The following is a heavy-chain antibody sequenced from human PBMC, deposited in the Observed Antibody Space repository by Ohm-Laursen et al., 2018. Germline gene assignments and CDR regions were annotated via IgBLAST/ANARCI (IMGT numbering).Heavy chain of an antibody. CDR1: AGSISSYY. Sequence: PSDTLSLTCTVSAGSISSYYWSWIRQPPGKGLEWIGYIYYSGSTNYNPSPKSRVTIATDTSKNQLSLKLSSVTAADTAVYYCARRANSAFPYYLDYWGQGTLVTVSS. CDR3: ARRANSAFPYYLDY. J-gene: IGHJ4*02. V-gene: IGHV4-59*08. D-gene: IGHD1-26*01. CDR2: IYYSGST.